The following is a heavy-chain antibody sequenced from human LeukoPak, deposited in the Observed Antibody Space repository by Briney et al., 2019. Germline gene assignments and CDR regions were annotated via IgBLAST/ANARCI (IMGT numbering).Heavy chain of an antibody. D-gene: IGHD3-22*01. CDR2: ISYDGSNK. CDR3: ARGAQVYDSSGYSSQSDY. V-gene: IGHV3-30-3*01. CDR1: GFTFSSYA. Sequence: GRSLRLSCAASGFTFSSYAMHWVRQAPGKGLEWVAVISYDGSNKYYADSVKGRFTISRDNSKNTLYLQMNSLRAEDTAVYYCARGAQVYDSSGYSSQSDYWGQGTLVTVSS. J-gene: IGHJ4*02.